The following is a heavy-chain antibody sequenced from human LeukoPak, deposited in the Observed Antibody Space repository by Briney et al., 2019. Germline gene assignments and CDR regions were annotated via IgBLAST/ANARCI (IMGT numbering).Heavy chain of an antibody. J-gene: IGHJ4*02. CDR2: IKWNGGVT. V-gene: IGHV3-20*04. CDR1: GFIFDDYG. Sequence: PGGSLRLSCVASGFIFDDYGMTWVRQAPGKGLEWVSSIKWNGGVTAFRDSVKGRFSISRDNAKNSLYLQMNSLRAEDTALYYCARALYGSGSYYDYWGQGTLVTVSS. CDR3: ARALYGSGSYYDY. D-gene: IGHD3-10*01.